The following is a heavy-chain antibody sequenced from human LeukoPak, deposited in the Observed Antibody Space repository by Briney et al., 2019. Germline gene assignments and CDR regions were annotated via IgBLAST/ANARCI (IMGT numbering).Heavy chain of an antibody. CDR3: ATRLLWHAFDI. CDR2: ISWNSGSI. V-gene: IGHV3-9*01. D-gene: IGHD3-10*01. Sequence: GGSLRLSCAASGFTFDDYAMHWVRQAPGKGLEWVSGISWNSGSIGYADSVKGRFTISRDNAKNSLYLQMNSLRAEDTALYYCATRLLWHAFDIWGQGTMVTVSS. CDR1: GFTFDDYA. J-gene: IGHJ3*02.